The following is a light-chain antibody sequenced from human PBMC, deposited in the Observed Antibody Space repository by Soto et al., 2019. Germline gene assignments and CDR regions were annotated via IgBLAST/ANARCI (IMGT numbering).Light chain of an antibody. CDR3: QHYNSYSEA. Sequence: DIQMTQSPSSLSASVGDRVTITCRASQSISNWLAWYQQKPGKAPKLLIYDASTLESGIPSRFSGSGSGTEFTLTISGLQPDDFATYYCQHYNSYSEAFGQGTKVDI. J-gene: IGKJ1*01. CDR1: QSISNW. V-gene: IGKV1-5*01. CDR2: DAS.